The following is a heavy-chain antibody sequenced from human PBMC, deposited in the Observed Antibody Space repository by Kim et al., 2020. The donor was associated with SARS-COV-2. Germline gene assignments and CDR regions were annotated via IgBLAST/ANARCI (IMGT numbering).Heavy chain of an antibody. D-gene: IGHD3-9*01. J-gene: IGHJ3*02. CDR1: GFTFSSYW. CDR2: IKQDGSEK. CDR3: ARRGYDILTGYYNDAFDI. V-gene: IGHV3-7*03. Sequence: GGSLRLSCAASGFTFSSYWMSWVRQAPGKGLEWVANIKQDGSEKYYVDSVKGRFTISRDNAKNSLYLQMNSLRAEDTAVYYCARRGYDILTGYYNDAFDIWGQGTMVTVSS.